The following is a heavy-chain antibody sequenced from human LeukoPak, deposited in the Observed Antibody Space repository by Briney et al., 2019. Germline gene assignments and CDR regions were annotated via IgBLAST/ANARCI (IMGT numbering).Heavy chain of an antibody. CDR2: ITHSGST. Sequence: SETLSLTCAVYGGSFSSYYWSWIRQPPGKGLEWIGEITHSGSTNYNPSLKSRVTISVDTSKNQFSLKLSSVTAADTAVYYCARQYSSSWFDYWGQGTLVTVSS. D-gene: IGHD6-13*01. V-gene: IGHV4-34*09. CDR3: ARQYSSSWFDY. J-gene: IGHJ4*02. CDR1: GGSFSSYY.